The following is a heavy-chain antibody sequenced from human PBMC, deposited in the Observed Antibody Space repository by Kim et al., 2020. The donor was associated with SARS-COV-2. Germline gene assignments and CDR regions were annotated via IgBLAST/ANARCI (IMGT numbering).Heavy chain of an antibody. D-gene: IGHD3-10*01. Sequence: VKGRFTISRDNAKNSMYLQMNSLRAEDTALYHCARASWGSGSGVTWYFDLWGRGTLVTVSS. V-gene: IGHV3-20*01. CDR3: ARASWGSGSGVTWYFDL. J-gene: IGHJ2*01.